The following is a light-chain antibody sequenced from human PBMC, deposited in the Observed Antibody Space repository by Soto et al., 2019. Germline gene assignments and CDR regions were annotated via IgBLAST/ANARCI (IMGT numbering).Light chain of an antibody. CDR2: YDS. CDR1: NIGSKS. V-gene: IGLV3-21*04. CDR3: QVWDSSSDLSV. J-gene: IGLJ2*01. Sequence: SYELTQPPSVSVAPGKTARITCGGNNIGSKSVHWYQQKPGQAPVLVIYYDSDRPSGIPERFSGSNSGNTATLTISRVEAGDEADYYCQVWDSSSDLSVFGGGTKRTVL.